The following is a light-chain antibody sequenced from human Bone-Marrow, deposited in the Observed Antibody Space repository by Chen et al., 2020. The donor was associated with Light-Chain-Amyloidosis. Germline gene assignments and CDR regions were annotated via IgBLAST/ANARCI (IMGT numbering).Light chain of an antibody. J-gene: IGKJ5*01. CDR3: QQYNDWPFT. CDR1: QRVSSN. V-gene: IGKV3-15*01. CDR2: GAS. Sequence: EIVMTQSPAALSVSPGEGATLSCRASQRVSSNLAWYQQKRGQAPRLLIFGASTRATGIPARFTGSGSGTEFTLTISSLQSEDFTVYYCQQYNDWPFTFGQGTRLETK.